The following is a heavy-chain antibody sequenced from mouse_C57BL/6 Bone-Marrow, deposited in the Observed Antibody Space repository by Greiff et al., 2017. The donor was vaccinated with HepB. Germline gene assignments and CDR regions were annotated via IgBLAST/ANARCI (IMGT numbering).Heavy chain of an antibody. V-gene: IGHV1-22*01. CDR1: GYTFTDYN. D-gene: IGHD4-1*01. J-gene: IGHJ2*01. CDR2: INPNNGGT. Sequence: VQLKESGPELVKPGASVKMSCKASGYTFTDYNMHWVKQSHGKSLEWIGYINPNNGGTSYNQKFKGKATLTVNKSSSTAYMELRSLTSEDSAVYYCARERELGPSFDYWGQGTTLTVSS. CDR3: ARERELGPSFDY.